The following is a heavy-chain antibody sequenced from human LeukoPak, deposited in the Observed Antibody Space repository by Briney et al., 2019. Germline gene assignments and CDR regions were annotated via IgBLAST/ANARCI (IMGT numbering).Heavy chain of an antibody. J-gene: IGHJ4*02. CDR2: ISYDGSNK. V-gene: IGHV3-30-3*01. CDR3: ASHSSGSYGILHHPLDY. CDR1: GFTFSSYA. D-gene: IGHD1-26*01. Sequence: GGSLRLSCAASGFTFSSYAMHWVRQAPGKGLEWVAVISYDGSNKYYADSVKGRFTISRDNSKNTLYLQMNSLRAEDTAVYYCASHSSGSYGILHHPLDYWGQGTLVTVSS.